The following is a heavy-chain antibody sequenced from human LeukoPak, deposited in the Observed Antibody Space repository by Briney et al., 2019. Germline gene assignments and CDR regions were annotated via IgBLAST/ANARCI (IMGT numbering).Heavy chain of an antibody. CDR2: ISGSGGST. J-gene: IGHJ4*02. CDR3: AKVGYYYDSSGYYYVGYYFDY. Sequence: GWSLRLSCAASGCTFSSYAMGWVHQAPGKGLEWVSAISGSGGSTYYADSVKGRFTISRDNSKNTLYLRMNSLRAEDTAVYYCAKVGYYYDSSGYYYVGYYFDYWGQGTLVTVSS. D-gene: IGHD3-22*01. V-gene: IGHV3-23*01. CDR1: GCTFSSYA.